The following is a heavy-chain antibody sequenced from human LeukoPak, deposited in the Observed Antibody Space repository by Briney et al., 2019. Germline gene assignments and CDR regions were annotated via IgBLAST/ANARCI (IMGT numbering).Heavy chain of an antibody. V-gene: IGHV6-1*01. J-gene: IGHJ6*02. CDR3: ARDLVGNYDYGMDV. D-gene: IGHD2-15*01. CDR1: GDSVSTNNAA. Sequence: SQTLSLSCAISGDSVSTNNAAWNWIRQSPSRGLEWLGRTYYRSKWYNDYAVSVKSRITINSDTSKNQFSLQLNSVTPEDTAVYYCARDLVGNYDYGMDVWGQGTTVTVSS. CDR2: TYYRSKWYN.